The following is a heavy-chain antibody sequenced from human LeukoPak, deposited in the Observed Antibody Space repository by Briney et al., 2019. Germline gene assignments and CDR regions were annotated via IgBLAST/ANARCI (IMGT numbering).Heavy chain of an antibody. CDR2: IYTSGST. V-gene: IGHV4-4*07. CDR3: ARVQCSSTSCYEDY. D-gene: IGHD2-2*01. CDR1: GGSISSYY. J-gene: IGHJ4*02. Sequence: KPSETLSLTCTVSGGSISSYYWSWIRQPAGKGLEWIGRIYTSGSTNYNPSLKSRVTMSVDTSKNQFSLKLSSVTAADTAVYYCARVQCSSTSCYEDYWGQGTLVTVSS.